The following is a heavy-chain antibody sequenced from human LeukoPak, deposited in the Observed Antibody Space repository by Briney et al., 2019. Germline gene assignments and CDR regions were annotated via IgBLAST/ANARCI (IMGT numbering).Heavy chain of an antibody. CDR2: IRSKANNYAT. D-gene: IGHD2-21*02. CDR3: RSWVTAHDY. V-gene: IGHV3-73*01. J-gene: IGHJ4*02. Sequence: PGGSLRLSCAASGFTFSGASMHWVRQASGKGLEWVGRIRSKANNYATAYGASVNGRFTISRDDSKNTAYLQMNNLKTEDTAVYYCRSWVTAHDYWGQGTLVTVSS. CDR1: GFTFSGAS.